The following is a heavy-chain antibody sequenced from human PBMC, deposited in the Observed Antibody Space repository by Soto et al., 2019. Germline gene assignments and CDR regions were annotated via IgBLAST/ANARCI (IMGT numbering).Heavy chain of an antibody. CDR2: IYHSGTT. Sequence: ETLSLTCAVSCDSISSGYYWAWIRRPRGKGLEWIGSIYHSGTTYYNPSLKSRVTISVDTSRNQFSLKLSSVTAADSAVYYCARKDNVGYYTYCGQGTMVIVS. CDR1: CDSISSGYY. J-gene: IGHJ4*02. CDR3: ARKDNVGYYTY. V-gene: IGHV4-38-2*01. D-gene: IGHD2-15*01.